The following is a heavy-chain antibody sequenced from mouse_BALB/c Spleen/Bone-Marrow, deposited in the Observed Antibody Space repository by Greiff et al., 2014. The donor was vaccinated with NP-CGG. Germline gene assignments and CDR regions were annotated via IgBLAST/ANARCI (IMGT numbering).Heavy chain of an antibody. V-gene: IGHV1-14*01. CDR3: AKDGNYGFAY. Sequence: LQESGPELVKPGAPVKMSCKASGYTFTSYVMHWVKQKPGQGLEWIGYINPYNDGTKYNEKFKGKATLTSDKSSSTAYMDLSSLTSEDSAVYYCAKDGNYGFAYWGQGTLVTVSA. D-gene: IGHD2-1*01. CDR2: INPYNDGT. J-gene: IGHJ3*01. CDR1: GYTFTSYV.